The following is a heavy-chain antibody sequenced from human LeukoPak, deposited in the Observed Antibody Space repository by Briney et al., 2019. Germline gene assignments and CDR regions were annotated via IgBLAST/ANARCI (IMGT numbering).Heavy chain of an antibody. Sequence: SETLSLTCTVSGGSISSYYWSWIRQPPGKGLEWIGYIYYSGSTNYNPSLKSRVTISVDTSKNQFSLKLSSVTAADTAVYYCARDSYYYGSGNYYFDYWGQGTLVTVSS. D-gene: IGHD3-10*01. V-gene: IGHV4-59*12. CDR3: ARDSYYYGSGNYYFDY. J-gene: IGHJ4*02. CDR2: IYYSGST. CDR1: GGSISSYY.